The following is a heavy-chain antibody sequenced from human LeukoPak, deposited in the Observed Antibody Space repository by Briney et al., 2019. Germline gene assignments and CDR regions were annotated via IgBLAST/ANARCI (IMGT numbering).Heavy chain of an antibody. J-gene: IGHJ4*02. CDR3: ARGGELKGDVYYFDY. D-gene: IGHD1-7*01. V-gene: IGHV3-13*01. CDR1: GFTFSSYD. CDR2: IGAAGDT. Sequence: AGGSLRLSCAASGFTFSSYDMHWVSQATGKGLEWVSAIGAAGDTYYPGSVKGRFTISRENAKNSLYLQMNSLRAGDTAVYYCARGGELKGDVYYFDYWGQGTLVTVSS.